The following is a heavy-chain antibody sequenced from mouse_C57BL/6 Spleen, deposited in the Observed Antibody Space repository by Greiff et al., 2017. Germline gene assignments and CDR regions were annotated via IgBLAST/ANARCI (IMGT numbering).Heavy chain of an antibody. CDR1: GFTFSSYA. D-gene: IGHD2-4*01. Sequence: EVQVVESGGGLVKPGGSLKLSCAASGFTFSSYAMSWVRQTPEKRLEWVATISDGGSYTYYPDNVKGRFTISRDNAKNNLYLQMSHLKSEDTAMDYCARDKGYDYDFFDYWGQGTTLTVSS. V-gene: IGHV5-4*01. CDR3: ARDKGYDYDFFDY. J-gene: IGHJ2*01. CDR2: ISDGGSYT.